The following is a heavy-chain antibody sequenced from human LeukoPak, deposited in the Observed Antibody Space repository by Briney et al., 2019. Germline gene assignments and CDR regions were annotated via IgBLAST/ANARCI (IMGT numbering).Heavy chain of an antibody. CDR2: IIPIFGTA. CDR3: ARERSAKGGNLAFDI. D-gene: IGHD4-23*01. J-gene: IGHJ3*02. CDR1: GGTFSSYA. Sequence: SVKVSCKASGGTFSSYAISWVRQAPGQGLEWMGGIIPIFGTANYAQKFQGRVTITADESTSTAYMELSSLRSEDTAVHYCARERSAKGGNLAFDIWGQGTMVTVYS. V-gene: IGHV1-69*13.